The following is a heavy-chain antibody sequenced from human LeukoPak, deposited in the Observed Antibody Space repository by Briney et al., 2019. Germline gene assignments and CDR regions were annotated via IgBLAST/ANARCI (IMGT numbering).Heavy chain of an antibody. CDR3: AKDQKGATCSAGSCLPYY. CDR2: IYYDGSNI. Sequence: GGSLRLSCAASEFTFTTYGMHWVRQAPGKGLEWVAFIYYDGSNIYYADYVKGRFTISRDISKNTLYLQMNSLRAEDTAVYYCAKDQKGATCSAGSCLPYYWGQGTLVTVSS. D-gene: IGHD2-15*01. J-gene: IGHJ4*02. V-gene: IGHV3-30*02. CDR1: EFTFTTYG.